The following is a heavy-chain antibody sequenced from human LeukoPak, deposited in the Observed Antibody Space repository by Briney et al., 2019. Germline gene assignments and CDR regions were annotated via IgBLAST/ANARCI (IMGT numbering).Heavy chain of an antibody. CDR2: ISAYNGNT. D-gene: IGHD6-13*01. CDR3: ARDGYSNSWYIIYYYGMDV. V-gene: IGHV1-18*01. J-gene: IGHJ6*02. CDR1: GYTFTSYG. Sequence: GASVKVSCKASGYTFTSYGISWVRQAPGQGLEWMGWISAYNGNTNYAQKLQGSVTMTTDTSTSTAYMELRSLRSDDTAVYYCARDGYSNSWYIIYYYGMDVWGQGTTVTVSS.